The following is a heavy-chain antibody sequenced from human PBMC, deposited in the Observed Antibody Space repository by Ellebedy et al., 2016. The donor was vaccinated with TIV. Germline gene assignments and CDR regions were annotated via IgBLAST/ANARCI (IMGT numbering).Heavy chain of an antibody. CDR2: INPNDDTK. V-gene: IGHV1-46*01. CDR1: GYTFTGYY. D-gene: IGHD5-18*01. CDR3: ARGRGYSFDVCDV. J-gene: IGHJ3*01. Sequence: AASVTVSCKASGYTFTGYYMHWVRQAPGQGLEWMAIINPNDDTKYYVQNFQGRVTVTRDTSANTVYMELSSLRSEDTDVYYCARGRGYSFDVCDVWGQGTMVTVSS.